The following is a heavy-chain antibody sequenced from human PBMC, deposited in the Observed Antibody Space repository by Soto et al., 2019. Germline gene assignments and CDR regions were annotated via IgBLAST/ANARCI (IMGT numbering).Heavy chain of an antibody. CDR2: ISSSGTTI. Sequence: EVQLVESGGGLVQPGGSLSLSCVVSGFTFSSYSMNWVRQAAGKGLEWVSYISSSGTTIYYSDSVKGRFTISRDSAKNSLYLQMNSLRDEDTAVYYCARGYYSSGSYPVKIWGQGTLVTVSS. D-gene: IGHD3-10*01. V-gene: IGHV3-48*02. CDR1: GFTFSSYS. CDR3: ARGYYSSGSYPVKI. J-gene: IGHJ4*02.